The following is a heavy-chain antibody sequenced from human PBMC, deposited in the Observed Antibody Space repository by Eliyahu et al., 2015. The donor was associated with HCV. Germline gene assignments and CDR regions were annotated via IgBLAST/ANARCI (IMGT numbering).Heavy chain of an antibody. D-gene: IGHD5-18*01. J-gene: IGHJ4*02. Sequence: QLQLQESGPGLVKPSETLSLTCSVSGASISGPKFYWGWIRQLPGKVLEWIGSIHDGGTTHYNPSLKSRVTTSVDRSKSQFSLTLSSVAAADTAVYYCARGGELYSYGRDYFEYWGQGILVTVSS. CDR1: GASISGPKFY. CDR2: IHDGGTT. V-gene: IGHV4-39*01. CDR3: ARGGELYSYGRDYFEY.